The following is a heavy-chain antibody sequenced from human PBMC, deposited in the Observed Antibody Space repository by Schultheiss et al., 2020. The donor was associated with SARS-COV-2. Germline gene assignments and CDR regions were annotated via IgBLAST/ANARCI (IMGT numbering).Heavy chain of an antibody. J-gene: IGHJ6*02. CDR2: ISYDGGVE. V-gene: IGHV3-30-3*01. CDR1: GFMFSSSV. CDR3: ARGTYYDFWSGYYPRANYYYYYGMDV. Sequence: GGSLRLSCVDSGFMFSSSVMSWVRQAPGKGPEWVAVISYDGGVEHYADSVKGRFTISRDNSKNTLYLQMNSLRAEDTAVYYCARGTYYDFWSGYYPRANYYYYYGMDVWGQGTTVTVSS. D-gene: IGHD3-3*01.